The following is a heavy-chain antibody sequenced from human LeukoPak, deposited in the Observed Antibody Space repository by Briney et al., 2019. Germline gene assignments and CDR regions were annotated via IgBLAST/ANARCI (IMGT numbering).Heavy chain of an antibody. V-gene: IGHV4-34*01. Sequence: GEINHSGSTNYNPSLKSRVTISVDTSKNQFSLKLSSVTAADTAVYYCARGLRLWFGELLDYWGQGTLVTVSS. CDR2: INHSGST. D-gene: IGHD3-10*01. J-gene: IGHJ4*02. CDR3: ARGLRLWFGELLDY.